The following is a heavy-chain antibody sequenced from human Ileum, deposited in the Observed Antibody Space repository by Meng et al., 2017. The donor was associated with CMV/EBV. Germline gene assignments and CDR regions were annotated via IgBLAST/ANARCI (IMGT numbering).Heavy chain of an antibody. CDR3: ARGPAYCGSSSCYPIDF. Sequence: FTLRSSALPCVRQAPGKGLEWVAVISYDGTNENYEDSVKGRFTISRDNSKNMLYLQMSGVIVEDTAVYYCARGPAYCGSSSCYPIDFRGQGTLVTVSS. V-gene: IGHV3-30-3*01. D-gene: IGHD2-15*01. J-gene: IGHJ4*02. CDR2: ISYDGTNE. CDR1: FTLRSSA.